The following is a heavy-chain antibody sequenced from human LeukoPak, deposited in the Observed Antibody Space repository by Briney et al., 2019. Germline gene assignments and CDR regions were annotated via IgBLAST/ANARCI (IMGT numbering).Heavy chain of an antibody. D-gene: IGHD3-10*01. CDR1: GGSISSYY. CDR3: AREGRITMVRGVIGV. CDR2: IYYDGRT. V-gene: IGHV4-59*01. Sequence: PSETLSLTCTVSGGSISSYYWNWIRQPPGKGLEWIGYIYYDGRTNYNPSLKSRVTISVDTSKKQFSLKLSSVTAADTAVYYCAREGRITMVRGVIGVWGQGTTVTVSS. J-gene: IGHJ6*02.